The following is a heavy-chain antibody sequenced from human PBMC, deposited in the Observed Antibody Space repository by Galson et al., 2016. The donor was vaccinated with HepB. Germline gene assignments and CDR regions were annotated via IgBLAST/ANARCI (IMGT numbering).Heavy chain of an antibody. J-gene: IGHJ4*02. CDR1: GFMYRNYA. V-gene: IGHV3-23*01. CDR3: VKVFDYLNGWIDQ. CDR2: ISGSGGTT. D-gene: IGHD6-19*01. Sequence: SLRLSCAASGFMYRNYAMSWVRQAPGKGLEWVSVISGSGGTTFCGDFVKGRFSISRDNSQNTLDLQMNSLTPEDTAIYYCVKVFDYLNGWIDQWGQGTLVTVSS.